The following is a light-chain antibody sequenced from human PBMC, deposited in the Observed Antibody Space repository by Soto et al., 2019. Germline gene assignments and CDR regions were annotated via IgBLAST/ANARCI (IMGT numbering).Light chain of an antibody. V-gene: IGKV1-5*03. CDR1: QSISPW. J-gene: IGKJ4*01. CDR3: QQYNDYSLT. Sequence: DIQMTQSPSTLSASVGDRATITCRASQSISPWLAWYQQKPGKAPKLLIYQASNLEPGVPSRFSGSGSGTEFALTISSLQPDDFATYYCQQYNDYSLTFGGGTKVDIK. CDR2: QAS.